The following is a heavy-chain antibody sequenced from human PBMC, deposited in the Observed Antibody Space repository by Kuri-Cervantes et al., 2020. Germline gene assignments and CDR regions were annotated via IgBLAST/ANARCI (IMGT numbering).Heavy chain of an antibody. J-gene: IGHJ1*01. Sequence: ASVKVSCKASGYTFTSYDINWVRQATGQGLEWMGWMNPKSGNTDSAQKLQGRVTMTSNASISTAYLELSGLTSDDTAVHYCARGRYTSTWSGARKYFQHWGQGTLVTVSS. V-gene: IGHV1-8*01. D-gene: IGHD3-16*02. CDR2: MNPKSGNT. CDR1: GYTFTSYD. CDR3: ARGRYTSTWSGARKYFQH.